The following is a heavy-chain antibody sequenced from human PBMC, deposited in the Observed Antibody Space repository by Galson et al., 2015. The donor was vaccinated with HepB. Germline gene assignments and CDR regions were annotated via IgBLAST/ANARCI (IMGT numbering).Heavy chain of an antibody. CDR1: GFTFSSYA. Sequence: SLRLSCAASGFTFSSYAMHWVRQAPGKGLEWVAVISYDGSNKYYADSVKGRFTISRDNSKNTLYLQMNSLRAEDTAVYYCARERTYDYGDQETDAFDIWGQGTMVTVSS. J-gene: IGHJ3*02. CDR2: ISYDGSNK. CDR3: ARERTYDYGDQETDAFDI. D-gene: IGHD4-17*01. V-gene: IGHV3-30-3*01.